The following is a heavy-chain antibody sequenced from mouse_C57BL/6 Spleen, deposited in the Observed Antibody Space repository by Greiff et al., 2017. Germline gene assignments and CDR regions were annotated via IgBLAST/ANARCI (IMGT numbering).Heavy chain of an antibody. CDR1: GFSLTSYG. D-gene: IGHD2-3*01. J-gene: IGHJ2*01. CDR2: IWSDGST. Sequence: VKLVESGPGLVAPSQSLSITCTVSGFSLTSYGVHWVRQPPGKGLEWLVVIWSDGSTTYNSALKSRLSISKDNYKSHVFLKMNSLQTDDTAMYYCARQGGDGYYFDYWGQGTTLTVSS. V-gene: IGHV2-6-1*01. CDR3: ARQGGDGYYFDY.